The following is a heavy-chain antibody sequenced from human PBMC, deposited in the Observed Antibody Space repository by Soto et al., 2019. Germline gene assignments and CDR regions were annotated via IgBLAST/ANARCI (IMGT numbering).Heavy chain of an antibody. CDR2: ISSSSSTI. D-gene: IGHD3-22*01. CDR1: GFTFSSYS. J-gene: IGHJ4*02. V-gene: IGHV3-48*02. CDR3: ARAAEYDSSGYSPTENDY. Sequence: GGSLRLSCAASGFTFSSYSMNWVRQAPGKGLEWVSYISSSSSTIYYADSVKGRFTISRDNAKNSLYLQMNSLRDEDTAVYYCARAAEYDSSGYSPTENDYWGQGTLVTVSS.